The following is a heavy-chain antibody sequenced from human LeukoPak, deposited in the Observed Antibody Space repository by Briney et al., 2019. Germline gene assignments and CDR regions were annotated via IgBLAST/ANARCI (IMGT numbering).Heavy chain of an antibody. Sequence: GGSLRLSCAASGFTFSTYAMTWVRQAPGKGLEWVSAMSGSTGSTYYADSVKGRFTISRDNSKNTLYLQMNSLRAEDTAVYYCAKVQTTMTIYYFDYWGQGTLVTVPS. V-gene: IGHV3-23*01. CDR3: AKVQTTMTIYYFDY. CDR2: MSGSTGST. CDR1: GFTFSTYA. J-gene: IGHJ4*02. D-gene: IGHD4-17*01.